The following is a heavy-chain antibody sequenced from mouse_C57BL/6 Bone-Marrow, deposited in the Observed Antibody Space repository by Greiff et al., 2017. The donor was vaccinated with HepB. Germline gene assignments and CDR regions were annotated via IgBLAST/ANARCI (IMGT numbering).Heavy chain of an antibody. Sequence: QVQLKESGPGLVAPSQSLSITCTVSGFSLTSYGVHWVRQPPGKGLEWLVVIWSDGSTTYNSALKSRLSISKDNSKSQVFLKMNSLQTDDTAMYYCARHYITTAYYAMDYWGQGTSVTVSS. V-gene: IGHV2-6-1*01. CDR3: ARHYITTAYYAMDY. CDR2: IWSDGST. J-gene: IGHJ4*01. CDR1: GFSLTSYG. D-gene: IGHD1-1*01.